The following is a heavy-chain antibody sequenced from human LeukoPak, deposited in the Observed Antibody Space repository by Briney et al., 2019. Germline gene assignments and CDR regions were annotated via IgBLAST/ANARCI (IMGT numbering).Heavy chain of an antibody. D-gene: IGHD6-19*01. Sequence: PGGSLRLSCAASGFTFSTYSMNWVRQAPGKGLEGVAYISSSSTVIYADSVKGRFTISRDNAKNSLYLQMNSLRADDTAVYYCARDLRSSGWYYFDYWGQGTLVTVSS. CDR1: GFTFSTYS. CDR3: ARDLRSSGWYYFDY. CDR2: ISSSSTV. J-gene: IGHJ4*02. V-gene: IGHV3-48*01.